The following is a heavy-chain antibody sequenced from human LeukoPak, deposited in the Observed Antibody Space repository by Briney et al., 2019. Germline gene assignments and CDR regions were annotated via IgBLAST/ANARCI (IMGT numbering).Heavy chain of an antibody. CDR1: GYTFTDYY. J-gene: IGHJ5*02. D-gene: IGHD3-22*01. V-gene: IGHV1-69-2*01. Sequence: ASVKVSCKVSGYTFTDYYMHWVQQAPGKGLEWMGLVDPGDGETIYAEKFQGRVTITADTSTDTAYMELSSLRSEDTAVYYWATDAPGSGYYYDSSGYYHWGQGTLVTVSS. CDR3: ATDAPGSGYYYDSSGYYH. CDR2: VDPGDGET.